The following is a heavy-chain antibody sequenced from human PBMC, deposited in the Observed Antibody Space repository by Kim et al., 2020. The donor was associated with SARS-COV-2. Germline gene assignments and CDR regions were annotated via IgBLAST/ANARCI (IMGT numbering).Heavy chain of an antibody. CDR3: ARGGKAAGTVAEYFQH. CDR1: GGSFSGYY. D-gene: IGHD6-25*01. CDR2: ISHSGTT. V-gene: IGHV4-34*01. Sequence: SETLALTCAVYGGSFSGYYWSWIRQPPGKGLEWIAEISHSGTTNYNPSLKSRVTMSVDTSKNQFSLKLSSVTAADTAVYYCARGGKAAGTVAEYFQHWGQDTLLTVSS. J-gene: IGHJ1*01.